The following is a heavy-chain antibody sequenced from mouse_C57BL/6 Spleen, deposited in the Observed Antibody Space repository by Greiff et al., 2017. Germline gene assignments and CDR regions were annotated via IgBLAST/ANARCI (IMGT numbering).Heavy chain of an antibody. CDR3: ARGEPSSWVFAY. V-gene: IGHV5-17*01. Sequence: EVKVVESGGGLVKPGGSLKLSCAASGFTFSDYGMHWVRQAPEKGLEWVAYISSGSSTIYYADTVKGRFTISRDNAKNTLFLQMTSLRSEDTAMYYCARGEPSSWVFAYWGQGTLVTVSA. J-gene: IGHJ3*01. CDR1: GFTFSDYG. CDR2: ISSGSSTI. D-gene: IGHD4-1*01.